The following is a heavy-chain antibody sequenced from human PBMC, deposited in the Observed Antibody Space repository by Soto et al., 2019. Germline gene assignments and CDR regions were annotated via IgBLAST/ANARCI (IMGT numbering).Heavy chain of an antibody. D-gene: IGHD3-22*01. CDR1: GFTFSSYA. J-gene: IGHJ4*02. CDR3: AREQGITMIVVVPDY. V-gene: IGHV3-30-3*01. CDR2: ISYDGSNK. Sequence: QVQLVESGGGVVQPGRSLRLSCAASGFTFSSYAMHWVRQAPGKGLEWVAVISYDGSNKYYADSVKGRFTISRDNSKNTLYLQMNSLRAEDTAVYYCAREQGITMIVVVPDYWGQGTLVTVSS.